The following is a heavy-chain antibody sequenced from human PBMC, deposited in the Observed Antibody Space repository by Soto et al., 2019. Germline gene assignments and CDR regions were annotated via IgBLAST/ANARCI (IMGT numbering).Heavy chain of an antibody. Sequence: SDTLSLTCTGSGGSIIRYYWSWIRQPAGKGLEWIGRIYTSGSTNYNPSLKSRVTMSVDTSKNQFSLKLSSVTAADTAVYYCARDTGAEFRWFDPWGQGTLVTVSS. D-gene: IGHD7-27*01. J-gene: IGHJ5*02. CDR2: IYTSGST. V-gene: IGHV4-4*07. CDR1: GGSIIRYY. CDR3: ARDTGAEFRWFDP.